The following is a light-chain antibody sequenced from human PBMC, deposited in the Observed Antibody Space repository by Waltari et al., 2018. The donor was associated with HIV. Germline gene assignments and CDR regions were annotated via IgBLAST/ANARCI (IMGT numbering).Light chain of an antibody. CDR2: ASS. Sequence: DVQMTQSPSTLSASVGDSVSITCRASQRISRWLAWYQQKPGKAPKLLISASSTLQSGVPSRFSGSGSETEFTLTINSLQPDDFATYYCQQYKDYPCNFGQGTKVEIK. J-gene: IGKJ2*02. CDR1: QRISRW. V-gene: IGKV1-5*03. CDR3: QQYKDYPCN.